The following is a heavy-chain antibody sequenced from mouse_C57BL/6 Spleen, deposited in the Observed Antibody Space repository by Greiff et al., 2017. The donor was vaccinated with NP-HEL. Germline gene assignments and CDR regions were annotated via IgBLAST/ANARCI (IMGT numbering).Heavy chain of an antibody. CDR2: IDPNNGGT. J-gene: IGHJ4*01. Sequence: EVQLQQSGPELVKPGASVKISCTASGYTFTDYYMNWVKQSHGKSLEWIGDIDPNNGGTSYNQKFKGKSTLTVDKSSSTAYMELRSLTSEDSAGYYCAKGDMDYWGQGTSVTVSS. CDR3: AKGDMDY. CDR1: GYTFTDYY. V-gene: IGHV1-26*01.